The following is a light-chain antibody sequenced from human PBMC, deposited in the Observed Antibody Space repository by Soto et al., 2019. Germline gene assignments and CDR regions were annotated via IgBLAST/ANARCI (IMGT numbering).Light chain of an antibody. CDR1: QSVSSK. CDR2: GAS. V-gene: IGKV3-15*01. J-gene: IGKJ5*01. CDR3: QQYNNWPPIT. Sequence: EIVMTQSPATLSVYPGERATLSCRASQSVSSKLAWYQQKPGQAPRLLIYGASTRATGIPARFSGSGSGTEFTLTISSLQSEDFAVYYCQQYNNWPPITCGQGTRLEIK.